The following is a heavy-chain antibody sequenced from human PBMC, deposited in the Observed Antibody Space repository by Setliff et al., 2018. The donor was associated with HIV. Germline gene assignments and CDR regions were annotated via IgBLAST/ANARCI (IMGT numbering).Heavy chain of an antibody. CDR2: IYYTV. J-gene: IGHJ4*02. V-gene: IGHV4-59*08. CDR1: GGSISSYY. D-gene: IGHD3-22*01. CDR3: ARHSRYYDSSGYYYDLGGTFDY. Sequence: SETLSLTCTVSGGSISSYYWSWIRQPPGKGLEWIGYIYYTVYNPSFTSRLTLSLDTSKNQFSLKLTSVTAADTAVYYCARHSRYYDSSGYYYDLGGTFDYWGQGTLVTVSS.